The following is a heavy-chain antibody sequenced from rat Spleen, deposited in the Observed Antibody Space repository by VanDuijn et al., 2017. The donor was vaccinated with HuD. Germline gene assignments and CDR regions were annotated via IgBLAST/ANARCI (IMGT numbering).Heavy chain of an antibody. CDR2: ISTRGGST. CDR3: AHLYGGYFDY. CDR1: GFTFSNYG. D-gene: IGHD1-11*01. Sequence: EVQLVESGGGLVQPGRSLKLSCAASGFTFSNYGMAWVRQAPTKGLEWVATISTRGGSTYYRDSVKGRFTISRDNAKSTLYLEMNSLRSEDTATYYGAHLYGGYFDYWGQGVMVTVSS. J-gene: IGHJ2*01. V-gene: IGHV5-29*01.